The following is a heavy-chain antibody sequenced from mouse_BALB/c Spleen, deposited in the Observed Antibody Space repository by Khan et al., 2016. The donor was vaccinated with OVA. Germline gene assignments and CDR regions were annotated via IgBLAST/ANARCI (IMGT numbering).Heavy chain of an antibody. V-gene: IGHV9-3-1*01. CDR2: INTYTGEP. D-gene: IGHD2-14*01. Sequence: QIQLVQSGPELKTPGETVKISCKASGYTFTNFGMHWVKQAPGKGLKWMGWINTYTGEPTYAHDFKGRFAFSLETSVNTAYLQINNLKNEDTAIYFCARGARDDKALYALDYWGQGTSVTVSS. CDR1: GYTFTNFG. CDR3: ARGARDDKALYALDY. J-gene: IGHJ4*01.